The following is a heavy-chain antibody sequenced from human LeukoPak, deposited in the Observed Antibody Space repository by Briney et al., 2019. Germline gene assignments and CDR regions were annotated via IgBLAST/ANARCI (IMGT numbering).Heavy chain of an antibody. CDR1: GFTFSSYG. CDR2: ISYDGSNK. D-gene: IGHD1-26*01. CDR3: ARVFHSGSYYFDY. Sequence: GGSLRLSCAASGFTFSSYGMHWVRQAPGKGLEWVAVISYDGSNKYYADSVKGRFTISRDNSKNTLYLQMNSPRAEDTAVYYCARVFHSGSYYFDYWGQGTLVTVSS. J-gene: IGHJ4*02. V-gene: IGHV3-30*03.